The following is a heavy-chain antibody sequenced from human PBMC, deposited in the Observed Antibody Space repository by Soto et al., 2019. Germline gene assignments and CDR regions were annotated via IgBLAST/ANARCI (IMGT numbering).Heavy chain of an antibody. D-gene: IGHD3-22*01. J-gene: IGHJ4*02. V-gene: IGHV4-59*01. CDR2: IYYSGST. CDR3: ARVGYVSSGYYYLFDY. CDR1: GGSISSYY. Sequence: QVQLQESGPGLVKPSETLSLTCTVSGGSISSYYWSWIRQPPGKGLEWIGYIYYSGSTNYNPSLKRRVTISVATSKNQFSLKLSSVTAADTAVYYCARVGYVSSGYYYLFDYWGQGTLVTVSS.